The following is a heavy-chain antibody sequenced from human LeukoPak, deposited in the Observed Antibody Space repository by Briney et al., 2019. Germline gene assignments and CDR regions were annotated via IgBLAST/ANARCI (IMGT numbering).Heavy chain of an antibody. Sequence: GGSLRLSCAASGFTVSSNYMSWVRQAPGKGLEWVSVIYNGGSAKYADSVKGRFTISRDNSENTLYLHMNSLRDEDTAVYFCARASQWLAFDYWGQGTLVTVSS. CDR1: GFTVSSNY. CDR2: IYNGGSA. V-gene: IGHV3-66*01. CDR3: ARASQWLAFDY. D-gene: IGHD6-19*01. J-gene: IGHJ4*02.